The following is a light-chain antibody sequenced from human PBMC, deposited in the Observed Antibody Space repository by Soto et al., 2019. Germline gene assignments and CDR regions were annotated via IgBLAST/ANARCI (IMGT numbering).Light chain of an antibody. CDR3: SSYTSSSTSCV. CDR1: SSDVGGYNY. J-gene: IGLJ1*01. V-gene: IGLV2-14*01. CDR2: EVS. Sequence: QSALTQPASVSGSPRQSITISCTGTSSDVGGYNYVSWYQQHPGKAPKLMIYEVSNRPSGVSNRFSGSKSGNTASLTISGLQVEDEADYYCSSYTSSSTSCVFGTGTKLTVL.